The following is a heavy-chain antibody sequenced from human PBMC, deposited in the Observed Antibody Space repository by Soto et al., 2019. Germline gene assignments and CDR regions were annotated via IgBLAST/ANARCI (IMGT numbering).Heavy chain of an antibody. D-gene: IGHD2-15*01. CDR1: GYTFTSHA. CDR2: INAGNGNT. CDR3: ARADIVVVVAANNWFDP. J-gene: IGHJ5*02. V-gene: IGHV1-3*01. Sequence: ASVKVSCKASGYTFTSHAMHWVRQAPGQRLEWMGWINAGNGNTKYSQKFQGRVTITRDTSAGTAYMELSSLRSEDTAVYYCARADIVVVVAANNWFDPWGQGTLVTVSS.